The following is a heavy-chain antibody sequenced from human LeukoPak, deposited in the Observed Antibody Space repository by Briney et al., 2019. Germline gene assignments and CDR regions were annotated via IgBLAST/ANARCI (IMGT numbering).Heavy chain of an antibody. D-gene: IGHD3-22*01. Sequence: PSETLSLTCTVSGDSISSYYYNWIRQPAGKGLEWIRRIYRSGTTYYNPSLKSRLTMSVDTSKNQFSLKLTSVTAADTALYFCALLGSSALDYWGQGALVTVSS. CDR3: ALLGSSALDY. J-gene: IGHJ4*02. CDR1: GDSISSYY. CDR2: IYRSGTT. V-gene: IGHV4-4*07.